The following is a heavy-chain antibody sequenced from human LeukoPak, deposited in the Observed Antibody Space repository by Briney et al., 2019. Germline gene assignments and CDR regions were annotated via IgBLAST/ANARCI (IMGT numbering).Heavy chain of an antibody. CDR3: ARDEYGYNYKAY. CDR2: ISSSSSYI. Sequence: GGSLRLSCAASGFTFSSYSMNWVRQAPGKGLEWVSSISSSSSYIYYADSVKGRFTISRDNAKNSLYLRMNSLRAEDSAVYYCARDEYGYNYKAYWGQGTLVTVSS. V-gene: IGHV3-21*01. CDR1: GFTFSSYS. J-gene: IGHJ4*02. D-gene: IGHD5-24*01.